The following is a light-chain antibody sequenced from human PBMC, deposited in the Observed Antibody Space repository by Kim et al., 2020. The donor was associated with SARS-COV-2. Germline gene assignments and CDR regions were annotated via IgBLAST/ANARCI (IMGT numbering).Light chain of an antibody. Sequence: DFKMTQSPSSLSASVGDRVTITCRASQGIGSYLAWYQQKPGKVPKLLIYAAYGLQSGVPSRFSGSGSGTDFTLTISSLQPEDVATYYCQKYNDAPRTFGPGTKVDIK. CDR1: QGIGSY. V-gene: IGKV1-27*01. CDR3: QKYNDAPRT. J-gene: IGKJ1*01. CDR2: AAY.